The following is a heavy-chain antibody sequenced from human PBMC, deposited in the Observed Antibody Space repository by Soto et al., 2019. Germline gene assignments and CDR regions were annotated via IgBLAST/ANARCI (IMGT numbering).Heavy chain of an antibody. CDR2: INHSGST. Sequence: WDTLSLTCAVYGGSFSGYYWSRIRPPPGKGLEWIGEINHSGSTNYNPSLKSRVTISVDTSKNQFSLKLSSVTAADTAVYYCARVFRITMIVVVTRGWFDPWGQGTLVTVSS. V-gene: IGHV4-34*01. CDR1: GGSFSGYY. J-gene: IGHJ5*02. D-gene: IGHD3-22*01. CDR3: ARVFRITMIVVVTRGWFDP.